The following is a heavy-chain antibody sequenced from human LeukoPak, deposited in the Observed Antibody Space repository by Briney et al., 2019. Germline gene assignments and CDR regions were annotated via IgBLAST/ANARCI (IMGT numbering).Heavy chain of an antibody. CDR3: AKSGCSSTSCYGLFSGWFDP. CDR2: INSDGSWT. J-gene: IGHJ5*02. D-gene: IGHD2-2*01. V-gene: IGHV3-74*01. Sequence: GGSLRLSCAASGNYWMHWVRQVPGKGLVWVSHINSDGSWTSYADSVKGRFTISKDNSKNTLYLQMNSLRAEDTAVYYCAKSGCSSTSCYGLFSGWFDPWGQGTLVTVSS. CDR1: GNYW.